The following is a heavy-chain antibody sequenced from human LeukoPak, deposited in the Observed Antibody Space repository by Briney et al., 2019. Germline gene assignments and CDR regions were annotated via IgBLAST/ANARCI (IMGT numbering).Heavy chain of an antibody. CDR3: ARVLLIVGANWFDP. CDR2: INPYNGNR. J-gene: IGHJ5*02. Sequence: EASVKVSCKTSGYRFITFGINWVRQAPGQGLEWMGWINPYNGNRYYAKKFQGRFNMTTDTSTSTVYMELQTLTSDDTAIYYCARVLLIVGANWFDPWGQGTLVTVSS. CDR1: GYRFITFG. V-gene: IGHV1-18*01. D-gene: IGHD1-26*01.